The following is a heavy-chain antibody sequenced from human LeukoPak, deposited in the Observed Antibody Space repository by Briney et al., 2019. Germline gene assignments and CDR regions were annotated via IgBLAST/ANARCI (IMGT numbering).Heavy chain of an antibody. J-gene: IGHJ4*02. CDR1: GFTFSSYA. D-gene: IGHD4-17*01. CDR2: ISGSGGST. V-gene: IGHV3-23*01. CDR3: AKDLIRMTTVTPSGY. Sequence: HSGGSLRLSCAASGFTFSSYAMSWVRQAPGKGLEWVSAISGSGGSTYYADSVKGRFTISRDNSKNTLYLQMNSLRAEDTAVYYCAKDLIRMTTVTPSGYWGQGTLVTVSS.